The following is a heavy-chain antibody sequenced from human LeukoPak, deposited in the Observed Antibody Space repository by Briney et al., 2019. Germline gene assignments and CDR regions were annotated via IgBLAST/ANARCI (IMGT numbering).Heavy chain of an antibody. V-gene: IGHV3-15*01. CDR2: IKSKTDGGTT. CDR3: TTEGYYYDSRDYFDY. J-gene: IGHJ4*02. D-gene: IGHD3-22*01. Sequence: GGSLRLSRAASGITASSYAMTWVRQAPGKGLEWVGRIKSKTDGGTTDYAAPVKGRFTISRDDSKNTLYLQMNSLKTEDTAVYYCTTEGYYYDSRDYFDYWGQGTLVTVSS. CDR1: GITASSYA.